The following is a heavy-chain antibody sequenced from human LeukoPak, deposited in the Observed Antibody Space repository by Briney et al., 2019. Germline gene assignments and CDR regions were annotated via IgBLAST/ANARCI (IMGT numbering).Heavy chain of an antibody. J-gene: IGHJ6*02. Sequence: PGGSLRISCAVSGFTVGSNYMSWVRQAPGKGLEWVSVIYSGASYYADSVKGRFTISRDNSKNTLNLQMNSLRVEDTAVYYCARDSYGMDVWGQGTTVTVSS. V-gene: IGHV3-53*01. CDR2: IYSGAS. CDR3: ARDSYGMDV. CDR1: GFTVGSNY.